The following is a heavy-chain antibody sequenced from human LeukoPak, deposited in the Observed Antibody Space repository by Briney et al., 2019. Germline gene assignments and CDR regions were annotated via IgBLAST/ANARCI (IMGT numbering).Heavy chain of an antibody. V-gene: IGHV3-7*01. D-gene: IGHD3-10*01. CDR3: ATDIIGYGSGSYMR. CDR2: IKTDGSEK. Sequence: GGSLRLSCEASGFTFSNSWMTWVRQTPGKGLEWVANIKTDGSEKYYVDSVKGRFTISRDNAKNSLYLQMNSLRAEDTAVYYCATDIIGYGSGSYMRWGQGTLVTVSS. J-gene: IGHJ4*02. CDR1: GFTFSNSW.